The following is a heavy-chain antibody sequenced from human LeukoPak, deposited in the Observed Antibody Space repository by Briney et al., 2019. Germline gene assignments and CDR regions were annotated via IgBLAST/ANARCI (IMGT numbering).Heavy chain of an antibody. D-gene: IGHD5-18*01. Sequence: KPSETLSLTCTVSGGSISSSSYYWGWIRQPPGKGLEWIGSIYYSGCTYYNPSLKGRVTISVDTSKNQFSLKLSSGTAADTAVYYCARQTWIQLWLNWGQGTLVTVSS. CDR1: GGSISSSSYY. CDR2: IYYSGCT. J-gene: IGHJ4*02. CDR3: ARQTWIQLWLN. V-gene: IGHV4-39*01.